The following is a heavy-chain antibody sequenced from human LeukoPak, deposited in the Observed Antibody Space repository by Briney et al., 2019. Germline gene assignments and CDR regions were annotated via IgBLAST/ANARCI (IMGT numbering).Heavy chain of an antibody. V-gene: IGHV1-46*01. CDR3: ARAPYYYDFSF. CDR1: GYTFTSYF. J-gene: IGHJ4*02. CDR2: INSSGGGT. D-gene: IGHD3-22*01. Sequence: ASVKVSRKASGYTFTSYFMHWVRQAPGQGLDWMGVINSSGGGTSYAQKFQGRVTMTRDTSTSTVYMELSSLRSEDTAVYYCARAPYYYDFSFWGQGTLVTVSS.